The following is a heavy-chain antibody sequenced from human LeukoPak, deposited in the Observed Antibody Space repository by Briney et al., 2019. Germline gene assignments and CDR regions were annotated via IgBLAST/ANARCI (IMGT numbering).Heavy chain of an antibody. CDR3: VRGAGTGWRFDY. D-gene: IGHD6-19*01. V-gene: IGHV3-21*01. Sequence: GGSLRLSCAASGFTFSSYEMNWARQAQGKGLEWVSSISSSSSYIYYADSVKGRFTISRDNAKNSVYLQMNSLRGEDTAVYYCVRGAGTGWRFDYWGQGTLVTVSS. CDR2: ISSSSSYI. J-gene: IGHJ4*02. CDR1: GFTFSSYE.